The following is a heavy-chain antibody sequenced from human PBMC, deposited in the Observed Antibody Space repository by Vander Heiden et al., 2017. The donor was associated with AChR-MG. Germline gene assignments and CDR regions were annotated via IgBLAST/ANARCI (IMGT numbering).Heavy chain of an antibody. CDR2: IKQDGSEK. CDR1: GFTFSRYW. D-gene: IGHD2-2*01. V-gene: IGHV3-7*01. Sequence: EVQLVESGGGLVQPGGSLRLSCAASGFTFSRYWMSWVRQAPGKGLEWVANIKQDGSEKNYVDSVKGRFTISRDNAKNSLFLHMNSLRAEDTALYYCARDRIVDVPPVMGGGYYYGMEIWGQGTTVTVSS. J-gene: IGHJ6*02. CDR3: ARDRIVDVPPVMGGGYYYGMEI.